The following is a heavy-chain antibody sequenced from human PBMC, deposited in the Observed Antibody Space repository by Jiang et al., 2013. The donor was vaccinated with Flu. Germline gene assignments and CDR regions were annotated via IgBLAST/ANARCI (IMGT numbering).Heavy chain of an antibody. Sequence: VQLVESGGGVVQPGRSLRLSCAASGFTFSSYGMHWVRQAPGKGLEWVAVIWYDGSNKYYADSVKGRFTISRDNSKNTLYLQMNSLRAEDTAVYYCARGQEGDYFDYWGQGTLVTVSS. CDR1: GFTFSSYG. CDR2: IWYDGSNK. CDR3: ARGQEGDYFDY. J-gene: IGHJ4*02. V-gene: IGHV3-33*01.